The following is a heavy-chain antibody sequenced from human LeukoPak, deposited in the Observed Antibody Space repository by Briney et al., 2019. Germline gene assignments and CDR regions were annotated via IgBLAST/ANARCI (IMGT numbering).Heavy chain of an antibody. Sequence: GASVKVSCKASGYTFTSYGISWVRQAPGQGLEWMGWISAYNGNTHYAQKVQGRVTMTTDTSTSTAYMEVRSLRSDDTAVYYCARDSGLNWNDGGHFDYWGQGTLVTVSS. V-gene: IGHV1-18*01. D-gene: IGHD1-1*01. CDR2: ISAYNGNT. J-gene: IGHJ4*02. CDR1: GYTFTSYG. CDR3: ARDSGLNWNDGGHFDY.